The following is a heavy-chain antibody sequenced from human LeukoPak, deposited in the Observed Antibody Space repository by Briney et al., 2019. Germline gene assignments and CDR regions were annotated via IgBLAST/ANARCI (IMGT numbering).Heavy chain of an antibody. CDR1: GGSFSGYY. CDR3: ARRATVSHTIDY. Sequence: KPSETLSLTCAVYGGSFSGYYWSWIRQPPGKGLEWIGEINHSGSTNYNPSLKSRVTISVDTSKNQFSLKLSSVTAADTAVYYCARRATVSHTIDYWGQGTLVTVSS. V-gene: IGHV4-34*01. CDR2: INHSGST. D-gene: IGHD4-17*01. J-gene: IGHJ4*02.